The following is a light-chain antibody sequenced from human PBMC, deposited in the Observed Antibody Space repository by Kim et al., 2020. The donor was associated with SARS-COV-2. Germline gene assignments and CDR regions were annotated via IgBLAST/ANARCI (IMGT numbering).Light chain of an antibody. Sequence: SVSPGERAPLSCRTSQNIGINLAWYQQKPGQAPRLLIYGASTRATGISDRFSGSGSGTDFTLTISSLQSEDLAVYYCQQYGDWPYVFGQGTKLEIK. J-gene: IGKJ2*01. CDR1: QNIGIN. CDR3: QQYGDWPYV. CDR2: GAS. V-gene: IGKV3-15*01.